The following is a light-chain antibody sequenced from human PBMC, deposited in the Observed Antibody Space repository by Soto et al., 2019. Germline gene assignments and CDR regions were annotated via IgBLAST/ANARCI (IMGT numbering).Light chain of an antibody. CDR2: AAS. V-gene: IGKV1-12*01. J-gene: IGKJ4*01. CDR1: QGISSW. CDR3: QQADTSPLT. Sequence: DIQMTQSPSSVSASVGDRVTITCRASQGISSWVAWYQQKPGKAPNLLIYAASSLQSGVPSRFSGSGAGEEFPLPISSRQPEDFATYYCQQADTSPLTFGGGTKVEIK.